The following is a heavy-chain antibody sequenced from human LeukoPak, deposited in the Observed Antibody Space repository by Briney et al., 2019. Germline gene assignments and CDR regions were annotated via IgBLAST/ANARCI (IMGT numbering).Heavy chain of an antibody. V-gene: IGHV4-30-4*08. J-gene: IGHJ4*02. Sequence: PTQTLSLTCTVSGGSISSGDYYWRWIRQPPGKGLEWLGYIYYSGSTYYNPSLKSRVTISVDTSKNQFSLKLSSVTAADTAVYYCARGVMGDRNDYFDYWGQGTLVTVSS. CDR3: ARGVMGDRNDYFDY. CDR1: GGSISSGDYY. CDR2: IYYSGST. D-gene: IGHD3-16*01.